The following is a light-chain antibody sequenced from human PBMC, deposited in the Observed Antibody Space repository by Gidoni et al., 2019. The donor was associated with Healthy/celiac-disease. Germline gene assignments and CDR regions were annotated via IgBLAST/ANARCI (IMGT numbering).Light chain of an antibody. CDR3: CSYAGSYTFRV. CDR1: ISDVGGYNY. J-gene: IGLJ2*01. V-gene: IGLV2-11*01. CDR2: DVS. Sequence: QSALTQPRSVSGSPGQPVPISCTGTISDVGGYNYVSWYQQHPGKAPTLMIYDVSNRPSGVPVRFSGAKSGNTASLTISGLQAEDAADYYCCSYAGSYTFRVFGGGTKLTGL.